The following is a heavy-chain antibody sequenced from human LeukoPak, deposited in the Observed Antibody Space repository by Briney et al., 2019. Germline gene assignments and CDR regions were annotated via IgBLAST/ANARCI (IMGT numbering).Heavy chain of an antibody. J-gene: IGHJ4*02. CDR2: IKQDGSEK. D-gene: IGHD1-26*01. Sequence: GGSLRLSCAASGFTFTTYWMTWVRQAPGKGLEWVANIKQDGSEKHYVDSVKGRFTISRDNAKNSLYLQMNSLRAEDTAIYYCARDNSGSYYYNWGQGTLVTLSS. CDR3: ARDNSGSYYYN. V-gene: IGHV3-7*01. CDR1: GFTFTTYW.